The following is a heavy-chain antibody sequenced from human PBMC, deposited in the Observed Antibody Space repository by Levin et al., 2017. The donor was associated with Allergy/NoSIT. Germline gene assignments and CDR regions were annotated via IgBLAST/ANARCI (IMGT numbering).Heavy chain of an antibody. CDR1: GFTFSSYA. V-gene: IGHV3-23*01. Sequence: GESLKISCAASGFTFSSYAMSWVRQAPGKGLEWVSAISGSGGSTYYADSVKGRFTISRDNSKNTLYLQMNSLRAEDTAVYYCAKGKKSTHGGQWLILDYWGQGTLVTVSS. J-gene: IGHJ4*02. CDR3: AKGKKSTHGGQWLILDY. CDR2: ISGSGGST. D-gene: IGHD6-19*01.